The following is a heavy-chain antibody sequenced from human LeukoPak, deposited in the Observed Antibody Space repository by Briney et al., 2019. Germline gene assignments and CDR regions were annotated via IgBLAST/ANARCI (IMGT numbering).Heavy chain of an antibody. V-gene: IGHV3-23*01. CDR1: GFTFSSYA. Sequence: PGASLRLSCAASGFTFSSYAMSWVRQAPGKGLEWVSAISGSGGSTYYADSVKGRFTISRDNAKNSLYLQMNSLRAEDTAVYYCARVPNIVGGSGMDVWGKGTTVTVSS. CDR3: ARVPNIVGGSGMDV. CDR2: ISGSGGST. D-gene: IGHD2-15*01. J-gene: IGHJ6*04.